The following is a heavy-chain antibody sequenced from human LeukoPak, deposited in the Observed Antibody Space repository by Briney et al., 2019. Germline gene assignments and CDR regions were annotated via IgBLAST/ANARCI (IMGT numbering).Heavy chain of an antibody. D-gene: IGHD6-6*01. CDR3: AASIAARLFFDY. CDR2: IWYDGSNK. Sequence: GRSLRLSCAASGFTFSSYGMPWVRQAPGKGLEWVAVIWYDGSNKYYADSVKGRFTISRDNSKNTLYLQMNSLRAEDTAVYYCAASIAARLFFDYWGQGTLVTVSS. V-gene: IGHV3-33*01. CDR1: GFTFSSYG. J-gene: IGHJ4*02.